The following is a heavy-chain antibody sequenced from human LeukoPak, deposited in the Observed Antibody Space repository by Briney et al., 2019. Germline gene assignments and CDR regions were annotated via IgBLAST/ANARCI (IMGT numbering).Heavy chain of an antibody. Sequence: GGSLRLSCAASGFTFSSYGMHWVRQAPGKGLEWVAVISYDGSNKYYADSVKGRFAISRDNSKNTLYLQMNSLRAEDTAVYYCAKVQVGRDPGDYWGQGTLVTVSS. CDR1: GFTFSSYG. D-gene: IGHD1-26*01. CDR2: ISYDGSNK. V-gene: IGHV3-30*18. J-gene: IGHJ4*02. CDR3: AKVQVGRDPGDY.